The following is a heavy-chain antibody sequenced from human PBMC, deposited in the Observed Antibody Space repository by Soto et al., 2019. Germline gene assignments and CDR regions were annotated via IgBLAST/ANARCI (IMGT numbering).Heavy chain of an antibody. Sequence: GGSLRLSCAASGFTFSSCAMHWVRQAPGKGLEWVAVISYDGSNKYYADSVKGRFTISRDNSKNTLYLQMNSLRAEDTAVYYCARDRVWANGMDVWGQGTTVTVS. CDR1: GFTFSSCA. V-gene: IGHV3-30-3*01. CDR2: ISYDGSNK. J-gene: IGHJ6*02. D-gene: IGHD6-13*01. CDR3: ARDRVWANGMDV.